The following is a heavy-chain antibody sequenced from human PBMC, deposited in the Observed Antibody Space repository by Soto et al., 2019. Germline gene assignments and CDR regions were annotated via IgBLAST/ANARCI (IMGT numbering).Heavy chain of an antibody. CDR1: GYTLNEVA. CDR3: TTYHGDYNFDH. V-gene: IGHV1-24*01. CDR2: FDPDEAET. J-gene: IGHJ5*02. D-gene: IGHD4-17*01. Sequence: QVQLVQSGAEVKKPGASVKVSCKVSGYTLNEVAMHWVRQAPGKGLEWLGGFDPDEAETIYAQHFQGRVTMTEHTSTDTVYMELSSLSSEDTALYFCTTYHGDYNFDHWGQGTLVTVSS.